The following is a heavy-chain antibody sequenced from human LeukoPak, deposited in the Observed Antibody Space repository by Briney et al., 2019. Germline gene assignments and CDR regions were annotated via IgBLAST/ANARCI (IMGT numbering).Heavy chain of an antibody. V-gene: IGHV1-18*01. CDR2: IAAYNGAT. CDR3: AREQGGYSGSADY. Sequence: ASVKVSCKASGYTFTNYGLSWVRQAPGQGLEWMGWIAAYNGATNYAQNLKGRVTMTTDTSTSTAYMELRSLRSDDTAVYYCAREQGGYSGSADYWGQGTLVTVSS. D-gene: IGHD5-12*01. CDR1: GYTFTNYG. J-gene: IGHJ4*02.